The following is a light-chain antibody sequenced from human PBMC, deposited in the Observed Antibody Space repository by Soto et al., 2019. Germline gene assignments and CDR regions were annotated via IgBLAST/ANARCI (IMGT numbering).Light chain of an antibody. V-gene: IGKV3-11*01. Sequence: IVLTQSPATLSLSPGERVTLSCRASQSVSSYLAWCQQKPGQAPRLLIHDASNRATGIPVRFSGSGSGTDFTLTISSLEPEDFAVYYCQQRTNWPPTFGQGTRLEIK. J-gene: IGKJ5*01. CDR1: QSVSSY. CDR2: DAS. CDR3: QQRTNWPPT.